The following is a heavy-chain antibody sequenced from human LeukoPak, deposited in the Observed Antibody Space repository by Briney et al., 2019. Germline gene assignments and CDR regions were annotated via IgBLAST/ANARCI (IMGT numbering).Heavy chain of an antibody. Sequence: GGSLRLSCAASGFTFDDYGMSWVRQAPGKGLELVSGINWYGGSTGYADSAKGRFTISRDNAKNSLYLQMNSLRAEDTALYYCARVADSSSWSDYWGQGTLVTVSS. V-gene: IGHV3-20*04. D-gene: IGHD6-13*01. J-gene: IGHJ4*02. CDR1: GFTFDDYG. CDR2: INWYGGST. CDR3: ARVADSSSWSDY.